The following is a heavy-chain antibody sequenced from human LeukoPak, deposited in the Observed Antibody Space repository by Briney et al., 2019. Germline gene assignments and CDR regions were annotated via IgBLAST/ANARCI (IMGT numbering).Heavy chain of an antibody. CDR1: GGSISSSSYY. D-gene: IGHD6-25*01. Sequence: PSETLSLTCTVSGGSISSSSYYWGWIRQPPGKGLEWIGSIYTSVSANYNGYTNYNPSLKGRVTISLDTSKNQFSLKVTSVTAADTAIYYCARDAPSPDSSAYYFDYWGQGILVSVSS. CDR2: IYTSVSA. V-gene: IGHV4-39*07. J-gene: IGHJ4*02. CDR3: ARDAPSPDSSAYYFDY.